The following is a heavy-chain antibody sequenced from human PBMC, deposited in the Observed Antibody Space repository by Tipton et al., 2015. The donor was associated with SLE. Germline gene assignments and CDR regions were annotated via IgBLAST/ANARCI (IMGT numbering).Heavy chain of an antibody. CDR3: ARDLAHTVTTL. D-gene: IGHD4-17*01. V-gene: IGHV3-53*01. CDR1: GFTVSSHY. J-gene: IGHJ4*02. Sequence: SLRLSCAASGFTVSSHYMSLVRQAPGKGLEWVSVIYSGGSTYYADSVKGRFTISRDNSKNTLYLQMNSLRAEDTAVYYCARDLAHTVTTLWGQGTLVTVSS. CDR2: IYSGGST.